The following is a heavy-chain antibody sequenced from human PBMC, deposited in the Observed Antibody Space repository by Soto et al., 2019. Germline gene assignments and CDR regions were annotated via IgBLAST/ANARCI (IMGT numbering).Heavy chain of an antibody. CDR2: IIPILGIA. CDR1: GGTFSSYT. CDR3: AMDTIGSGGRSAFDI. Sequence: SVKVSCKASGGTFSSYTISWVRQAPGQGLEWMGRIIPILGIANYAQKFQGRVTITADKSTSTAYMELSSLRSEDTAVNYCAMDTIGSGGRSAFDIWGQGTMVTVSS. V-gene: IGHV1-69*02. J-gene: IGHJ3*02. D-gene: IGHD2-15*01.